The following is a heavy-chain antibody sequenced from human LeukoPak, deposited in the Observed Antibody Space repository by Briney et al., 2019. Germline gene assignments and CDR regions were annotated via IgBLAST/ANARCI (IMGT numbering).Heavy chain of an antibody. J-gene: IGHJ6*03. D-gene: IGHD3-9*01. CDR1: GFTFSSYW. CDR3: ARGSVLRYFDWVSNSIYYYYMDA. Sequence: GGSLRLSCAASGFTFSSYWMHWVRQAPGKGLVRVSRINTDGSSTSYADSVKGRFTISRDKSSNTLYLQMNSLRAEDTAVYYCARGSVLRYFDWVSNSIYYYYMDAWGKGTPVTVSS. CDR2: INTDGSST. V-gene: IGHV3-74*01.